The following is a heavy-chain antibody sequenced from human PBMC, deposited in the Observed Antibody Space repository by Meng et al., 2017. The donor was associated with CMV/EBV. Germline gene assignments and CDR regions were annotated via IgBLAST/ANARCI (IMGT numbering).Heavy chain of an antibody. CDR2: ISVYKGDT. CDR3: ARSRVGAWTWFDP. V-gene: IGHV1-18*01. J-gene: IGHJ5*02. D-gene: IGHD1-26*01. Sequence: ASVKVSCKASGYVFTSYDINWVRQAPGQGLEWLGWISVYKGDTNCAQKVQGRVTLTADTSTSTAYMELRGLRSDDTAVYYCARSRVGAWTWFDPWGQGTLVTVSS. CDR1: GYVFTSYD.